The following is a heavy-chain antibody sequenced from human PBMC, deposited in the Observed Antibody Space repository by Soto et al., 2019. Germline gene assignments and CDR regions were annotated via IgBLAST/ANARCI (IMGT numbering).Heavy chain of an antibody. Sequence: QVQLVESGGGLVKPGGSLRLSCAASGFTFSDYYMSWIRQTPGKGLEWLSYIGNDGRVIYYGDSVKGRFTISRDNAKNSVSLQMNNLRAEDTAVYFCARDCLECPRNKYHGMDVWGQGTTVTVSS. J-gene: IGHJ6*02. V-gene: IGHV3-11*01. CDR2: IGNDGRVI. CDR3: ARDCLECPRNKYHGMDV. D-gene: IGHD3-3*01. CDR1: GFTFSDYY.